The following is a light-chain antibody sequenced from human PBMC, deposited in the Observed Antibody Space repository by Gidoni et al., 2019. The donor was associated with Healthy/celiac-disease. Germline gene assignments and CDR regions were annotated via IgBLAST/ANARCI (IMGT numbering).Light chain of an antibody. CDR1: SSNIGSNT. V-gene: IGLV1-44*01. Sequence: QAVLHKPPSASGPPGQRVTISCSGSSSNIGSNTVNWYQQLPGTAPKLLIYSNNQRPSGVPARFSGSKSGTSASLAISGLQSEDEADYYCAAWDDSLNGVVFGGGTKLTVL. CDR2: SNN. J-gene: IGLJ2*01. CDR3: AAWDDSLNGVV.